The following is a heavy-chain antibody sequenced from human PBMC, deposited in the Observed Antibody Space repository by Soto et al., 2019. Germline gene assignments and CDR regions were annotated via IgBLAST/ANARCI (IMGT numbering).Heavy chain of an antibody. J-gene: IGHJ6*03. D-gene: IGHD4-17*01. CDR1: GGSISSYY. CDR2: IYYSGST. Sequence: SETLSLTCTVSGGSISSYYWSWIRQPPGKGLEWIGYIYYSGSTNYNPSLKSRVTISVDTSKNQFSLKLSSVTAADTAVYYCAGGTVTHSYVYYMDVWGKGTTVTV. V-gene: IGHV4-59*12. CDR3: AGGTVTHSYVYYMDV.